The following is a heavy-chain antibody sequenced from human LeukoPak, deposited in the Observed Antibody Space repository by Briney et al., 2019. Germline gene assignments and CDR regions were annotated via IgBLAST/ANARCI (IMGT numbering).Heavy chain of an antibody. CDR3: ARGKTTGHWYFDY. V-gene: IGHV4-30-4*01. CDR1: GGSISSGDYY. CDR2: IYYSGST. D-gene: IGHD1/OR15-1a*01. Sequence: SQTLSLTCTVSGGSISSGDYYWSWIRQPPGKGLEWIGYIYYSGSTYYNPSLKSRVTISVDTSKNQFSLQLNSVTPEDTAVYYCARGKTTGHWYFDYWGQGTLVTVSS. J-gene: IGHJ4*02.